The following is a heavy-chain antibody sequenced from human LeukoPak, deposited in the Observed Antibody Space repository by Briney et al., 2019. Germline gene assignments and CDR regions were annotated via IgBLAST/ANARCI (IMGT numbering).Heavy chain of an antibody. CDR2: INAGNGNT. CDR1: GYTFTSYA. CDR3: ARARQWLAYFDY. V-gene: IGHV1-3*01. D-gene: IGHD6-19*01. Sequence: ASVKVSCKASGYTFTSYAMHWVRQAPGQRLEWMGWINAGNGNTKYSQKFQGRVTITRDTSASTAYMELSSLRSEDTAVYYCARARQWLAYFDYWGQGTLVTVSS. J-gene: IGHJ4*02.